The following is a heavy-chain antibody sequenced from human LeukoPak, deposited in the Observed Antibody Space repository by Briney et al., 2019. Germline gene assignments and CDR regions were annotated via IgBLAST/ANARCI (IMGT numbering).Heavy chain of an antibody. CDR1: GFTFSHYG. Sequence: GRSLRLSCAGSGFTFSHYGMHWVRQAPGQGLEWVAVISHDGSHKNYADSVKGRFSISRDNSKDTLYLQLNSLRAEDTAVYYCAKGRDCTKGVCRNFDYWGQGALVTVSS. CDR3: AKGRDCTKGVCRNFDY. D-gene: IGHD2-8*01. CDR2: ISHDGSHK. V-gene: IGHV3-30*18. J-gene: IGHJ4*02.